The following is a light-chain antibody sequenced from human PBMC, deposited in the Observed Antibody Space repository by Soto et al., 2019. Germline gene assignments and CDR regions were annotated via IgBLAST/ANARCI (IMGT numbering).Light chain of an antibody. CDR3: QQRSNWPLT. Sequence: EIVLTQSPGTLSLSPGQRVTLSCTASQSVSNNYLAWYQQKPGQAPRLLIYDASNRATGIPDRFSGSGSGTDFTLTISSLEPEDFAVYYCQQRSNWPLTFGGGTKVDIK. J-gene: IGKJ4*01. V-gene: IGKV3D-20*02. CDR1: QSVSNNY. CDR2: DAS.